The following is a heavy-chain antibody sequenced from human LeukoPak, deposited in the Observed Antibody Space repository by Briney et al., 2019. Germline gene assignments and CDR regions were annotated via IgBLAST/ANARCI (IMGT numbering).Heavy chain of an antibody. CDR1: VFTFGSYA. CDR3: AATAGGYCSSISCPLRWFDP. CDR2: ISGSGGST. J-gene: IGHJ5*02. V-gene: IGHV3-23*01. D-gene: IGHD2-2*01. Sequence: GGSLRLSCAASVFTFGSYAMNWVRQAPGKGLEWVSTISGSGGSTYYADSVKGRFTISRDNSKNTLYLQMNSLRAEDTAVYYCAATAGGYCSSISCPLRWFDPWGQGTLVTVSS.